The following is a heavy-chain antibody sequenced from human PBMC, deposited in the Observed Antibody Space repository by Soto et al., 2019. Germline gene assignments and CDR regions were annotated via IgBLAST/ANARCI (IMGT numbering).Heavy chain of an antibody. V-gene: IGHV4-30-2*01. J-gene: IGHJ6*02. CDR3: ASRPFYYYGLDV. CDR1: GGSITTAGYS. CDR2: VYHTGNA. Sequence: PSETLSLTCTVPGGSITTAGYSWSWIRQPPGKALEWIGYVYHTGNAYPKPSLKSRVTISLDRSKNQFSLKMTSVTAADTALYYCASRPFYYYGLDVWGQGTTVTVYS.